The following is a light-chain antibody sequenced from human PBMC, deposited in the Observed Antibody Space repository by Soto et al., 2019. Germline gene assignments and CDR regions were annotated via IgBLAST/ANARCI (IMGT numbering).Light chain of an antibody. CDR3: AAWDNTLNGPLNV. Sequence: QSVLSQPPSASGTPGPRVTISYSGSSSNIGSNAGSWYQHLPGTAPKLLIYSNNQRPSGVLDRFSGSRSGSSASLAIRGLHPHDEADYHCAAWDNTLNGPLNVFGTGTKGTVL. CDR1: SSNIGSNA. J-gene: IGLJ1*01. CDR2: SNN. V-gene: IGLV1-44*01.